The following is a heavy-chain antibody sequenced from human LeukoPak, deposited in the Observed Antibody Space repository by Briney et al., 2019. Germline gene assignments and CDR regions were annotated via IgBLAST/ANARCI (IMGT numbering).Heavy chain of an antibody. CDR2: IWYDGSNK. CDR3: ARGDPTVTTKQNFDY. D-gene: IGHD4-17*01. V-gene: IGHV3-33*01. J-gene: IGHJ4*02. Sequence: GGSLRLSCAASGFSFSNYDMHWVRQARAKGLEWVAVIWYDGSNKYYADSVKGRFTISRDNSKNTLYLQMNSLRVEDTAVYYCARGDPTVTTKQNFDYWGQGTLVTVSS. CDR1: GFSFSNYD.